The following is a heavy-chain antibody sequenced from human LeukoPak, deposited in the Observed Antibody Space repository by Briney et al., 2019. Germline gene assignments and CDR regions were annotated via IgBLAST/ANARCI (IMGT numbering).Heavy chain of an antibody. CDR2: IIPIFGTA. V-gene: IGHV1-69*13. CDR3: AVNYYDSSGYYWMGRY. Sequence: GASVKVSCKASGGTFSSYAISWVRQAPGQGLEWMGGIIPIFGTANYAQKFQGRVTITADESTSTAYMELSSLRSEDTAVYYCAVNYYDSSGYYWMGRYWGQGTLVTVSS. CDR1: GGTFSSYA. J-gene: IGHJ4*02. D-gene: IGHD3-22*01.